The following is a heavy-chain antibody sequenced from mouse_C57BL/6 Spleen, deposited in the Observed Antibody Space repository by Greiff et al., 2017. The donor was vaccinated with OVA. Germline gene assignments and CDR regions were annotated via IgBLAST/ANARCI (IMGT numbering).Heavy chain of an antibody. J-gene: IGHJ3*01. D-gene: IGHD2-12*01. V-gene: IGHV1-81*01. CDR3: ARGDYTAY. CDR2: IYPRSGNT. Sequence: QVQLQQSGAELARPGASVKLSCKASGYTFTSYGISWVKQRTGQGLEWIGEIYPRSGNTYYNEKFKGKATLTADKSSSPAYMELRSLTSEDYAVYFCARGDYTAYWGQGTLVTVSA. CDR1: GYTFTSYG.